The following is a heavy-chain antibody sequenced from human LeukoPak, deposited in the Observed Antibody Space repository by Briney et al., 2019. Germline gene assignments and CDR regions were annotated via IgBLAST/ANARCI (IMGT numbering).Heavy chain of an antibody. Sequence: GGSLRLSCAASGFTFSSYSMNWVRQAPGKGLEWVSSISSSSSYIYYADSVKGRFTISRDNAKNSLYLQMNSLRAEDTAVYYYARPKYYDFWSGYSDAFDIWGQGTMVTVSS. J-gene: IGHJ3*02. CDR1: GFTFSSYS. D-gene: IGHD3-3*01. V-gene: IGHV3-21*01. CDR2: ISSSSSYI. CDR3: ARPKYYDFWSGYSDAFDI.